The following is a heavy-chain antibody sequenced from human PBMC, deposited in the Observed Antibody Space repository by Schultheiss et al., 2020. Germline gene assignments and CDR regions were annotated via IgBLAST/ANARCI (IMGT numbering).Heavy chain of an antibody. CDR2: IYPGDSDT. D-gene: IGHD3-22*01. Sequence: GGSLRLSCKGSGYSFTSYWIGWVRQMPGKGLEWMGIIYPGDSDTRYSPSFQGQVTISADKSISTAYLQWSSLKASDTAMYYCARVGFSGQPHYYDSSGYYLGYWGQGTLVTVSS. CDR1: GYSFTSYW. V-gene: IGHV5-51*01. J-gene: IGHJ4*02. CDR3: ARVGFSGQPHYYDSSGYYLGY.